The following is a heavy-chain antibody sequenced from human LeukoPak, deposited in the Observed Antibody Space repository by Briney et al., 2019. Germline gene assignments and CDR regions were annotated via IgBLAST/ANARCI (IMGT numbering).Heavy chain of an antibody. Sequence: GGSLRLSCAASGFTFRSYWMHWVRQAPGKGLVWVSRINSDGSSTSYADSVKGRFTISRDNAKNTLYLQMNSLRAEDTAVYYCARVYYDFWSGYYTGAFDIWGQGTMVTVSS. CDR1: GFTFRSYW. J-gene: IGHJ3*02. V-gene: IGHV3-74*01. CDR3: ARVYYDFWSGYYTGAFDI. D-gene: IGHD3-3*01. CDR2: INSDGSST.